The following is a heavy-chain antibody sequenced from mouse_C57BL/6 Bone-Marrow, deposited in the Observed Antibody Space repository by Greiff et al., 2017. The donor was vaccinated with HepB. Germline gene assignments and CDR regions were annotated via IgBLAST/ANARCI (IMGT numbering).Heavy chain of an antibody. CDR2: INPGSGGT. CDR3: ARLRGLAY. CDR1: GYAFTNYL. V-gene: IGHV1-54*01. J-gene: IGHJ3*01. Sequence: VKLMESGAELVRPGTSVKVSCKASGYAFTNYLIEWVKQRPGQGLEWIGVINPGSGGTNYNEKFKGKATLTADKSSSTAYMQLSSLTSEDSAVYFCARLRGLAYWGQGTLVTVSA.